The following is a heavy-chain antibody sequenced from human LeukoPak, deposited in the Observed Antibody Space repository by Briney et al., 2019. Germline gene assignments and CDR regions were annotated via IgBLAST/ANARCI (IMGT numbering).Heavy chain of an antibody. CDR3: ARIPLYDCSSTSCPYYYYYGMDV. CDR1: GDTFSSCA. Sequence: ASVKVSCKASGDTFSSCAISWVRQAPGQGLEWMGGIIPIFGTANYAQKFQGRVTITADESTSTAYMELSSLRSEDTAVYYCARIPLYDCSSTSCPYYYYYGMDVWGQGTTVTVSS. V-gene: IGHV1-69*13. CDR2: IIPIFGTA. J-gene: IGHJ6*02. D-gene: IGHD2-2*01.